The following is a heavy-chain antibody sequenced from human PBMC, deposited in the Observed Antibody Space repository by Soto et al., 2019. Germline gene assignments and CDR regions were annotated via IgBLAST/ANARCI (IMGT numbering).Heavy chain of an antibody. D-gene: IGHD2-21*01. J-gene: IGHJ5*02. CDR2: IYVAGAV. CDR1: GAALNSGKYY. Sequence: ALSLTCSVSGAALNSGKYYWSWILQVPGKGLEWIGHIYVAGAVDYNPSLRDRITISQDTSERQFSLNLRLVTAADTAVYYCARLRIATNNYKWFDPWGQGTLVTVSS. V-gene: IGHV4-31*03. CDR3: ARLRIATNNYKWFDP.